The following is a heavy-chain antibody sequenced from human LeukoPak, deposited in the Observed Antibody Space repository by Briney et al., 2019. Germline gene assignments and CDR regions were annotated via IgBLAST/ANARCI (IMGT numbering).Heavy chain of an antibody. CDR3: LGDLHWHHDS. CDR2: ISSSSSYI. V-gene: IGHV3-21*04. CDR1: GFTFSSYS. J-gene: IGHJ5*02. Sequence: GGSLRLSCAASGFTFSSYSMNWVRQAPGKGLEWVSSISSSSSYIYYADSLKGRFTISRDNAKNSLYLQMNSLRAEDTAVYYCLGDLHWHHDSWGQGTLVTVSS. D-gene: IGHD3-16*01.